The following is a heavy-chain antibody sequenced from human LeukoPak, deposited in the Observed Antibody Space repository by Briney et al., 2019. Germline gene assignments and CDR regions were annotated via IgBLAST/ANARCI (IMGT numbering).Heavy chain of an antibody. V-gene: IGHV3-48*04. Sequence: PGGSLRLSCAASGYKFCSFSMGWVRQAPGKGLEWLSYITSSSSATYYADSLMGRFTISRDNAKNSLYLQINSLRVDDTAVYYCARAIASYGDSAFWGQGTLVTVSS. CDR1: GYKFCSFS. CDR2: ITSSSSAT. D-gene: IGHD5-18*01. CDR3: ARAIASYGDSAF. J-gene: IGHJ4*02.